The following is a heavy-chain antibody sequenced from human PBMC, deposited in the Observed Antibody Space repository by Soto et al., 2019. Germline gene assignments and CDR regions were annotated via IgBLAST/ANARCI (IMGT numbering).Heavy chain of an antibody. CDR3: AREMVMGVTPSAFKTNDAFDI. D-gene: IGHD3-22*01. CDR2: ISSSSSTI. J-gene: IGHJ3*02. Sequence: EVQLVESGGGLVQPGGSLRLSCAASGFTFSSYSMNWVRQAPGKGLEWVSYISSSSSTIYYEDSVKGRFTISRDNAKNPLYLQMNSLRAEDTAVYYCAREMVMGVTPSAFKTNDAFDIWGQGTMVTVSS. CDR1: GFTFSSYS. V-gene: IGHV3-48*01.